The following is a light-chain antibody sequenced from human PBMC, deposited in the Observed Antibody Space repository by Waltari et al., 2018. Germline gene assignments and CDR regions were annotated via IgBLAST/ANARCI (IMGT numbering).Light chain of an antibody. V-gene: IGKV1-16*02. J-gene: IGKJ4*01. CDR1: QDISNY. Sequence: DIHMTQSRSSLSASVGDRVTITCRASQDISNYLAWFQQKPGKAPKSLIYGASNLQSGVPSKFSGSGSGTDFTLTISSLQPEDSATYYCQQYNSFPLTFGGGTKVEIK. CDR3: QQYNSFPLT. CDR2: GAS.